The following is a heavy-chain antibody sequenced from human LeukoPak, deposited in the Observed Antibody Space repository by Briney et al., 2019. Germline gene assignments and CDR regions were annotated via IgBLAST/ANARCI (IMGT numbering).Heavy chain of an antibody. CDR3: AKGGSRAYRSFDY. CDR2: ISVSGGST. J-gene: IGHJ4*02. D-gene: IGHD6-13*01. Sequence: GGSLRLSCAAAGFTFSSYAMSWVRQAPGKGLEWVSAISVSGGSTYYADSVKGRFTISRDNSKNTLYLQMNSLRAEDTAVYYCAKGGSRAYRSFDYWGQGTLVTVSS. V-gene: IGHV3-23*01. CDR1: GFTFSSYA.